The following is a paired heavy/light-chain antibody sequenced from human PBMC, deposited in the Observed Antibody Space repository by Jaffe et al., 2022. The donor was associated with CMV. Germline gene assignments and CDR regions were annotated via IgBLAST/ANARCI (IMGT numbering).Light chain of an antibody. CDR3: QQYGSSPTT. CDR1: QSVSSSY. V-gene: IGKV3-20*01. Sequence: EIVLTQSPGTLSLSPGERATLSCRASQSVSSSYLAWYQQKPGQAPRLLIYGASSRATGIPDRFSGSGSGTDFTLTISRLEPEDFAVYYCQQYGSSPTTFGPGTKVDIK. CDR2: GAS. J-gene: IGKJ3*01.
Heavy chain of an antibody. CDR1: GGSFSGYY. CDR3: ARRPNVWGSYFGAGAFDY. Sequence: QVQLQQWGAGLLKPSETLSLTCAVYGGSFSGYYWSWIRQPPGKGLEWIGEINHSGSTNYNPSLKSRVTISVDTSKNQFSLKLSSVTAADTAVYYCARRPNVWGSYFGAGAFDYWGQGTLVTVSS. D-gene: IGHD3-16*01. V-gene: IGHV4-34*01. CDR2: INHSGST. J-gene: IGHJ4*02.